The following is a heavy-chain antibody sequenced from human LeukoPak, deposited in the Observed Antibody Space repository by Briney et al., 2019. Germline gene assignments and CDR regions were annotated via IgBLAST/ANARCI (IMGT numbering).Heavy chain of an antibody. CDR1: GFTFNTYG. CDR2: IGPDGGTT. D-gene: IGHD6-13*01. J-gene: IGHJ4*02. Sequence: GGSLRHSCAASGFTFNTYGMHWVRQAPGKGLEYVSGIGPDGGTTYYAKSVKGRFTISRDNSKSMVYLQMGSLTADDMAVYYCARGAQLTDYWGQGTLATVSS. CDR3: ARGAQLTDY. V-gene: IGHV3-64*01.